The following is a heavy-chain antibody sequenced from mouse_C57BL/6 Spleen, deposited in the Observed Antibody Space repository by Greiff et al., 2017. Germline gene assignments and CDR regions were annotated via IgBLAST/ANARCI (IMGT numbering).Heavy chain of an antibody. V-gene: IGHV1-55*01. CDR3: ARGEGAWFAY. Sequence: QVHVKQPGAELVKPGASVKMSCKASGYTFTSYWITWVKQRPGQGLEWIGDIYPGSGSTNYNEKFKSKATLTVDTSSSTAYMQLSSLTSEDSAVYYCARGEGAWFAYWGQGTLVTVSA. CDR2: IYPGSGST. J-gene: IGHJ3*01. CDR1: GYTFTSYW.